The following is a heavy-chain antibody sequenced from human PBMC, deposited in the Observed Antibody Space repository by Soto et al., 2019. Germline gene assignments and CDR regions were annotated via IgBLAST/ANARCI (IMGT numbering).Heavy chain of an antibody. V-gene: IGHV4-4*02. Sequence: QVELKQSGPGLVRLSGTLFLTCRVSGTSISSNYRWTWVRQSPGKGLAWIGEIYHNGITKYNPSLKSRVSLSVDKSNNQFSLKLTSVTAADTAVYYCATVPPRIVVVLAEFPTWGQGTLVTVSS. CDR2: IYHNGIT. CDR3: ATVPPRIVVVLAEFPT. CDR1: GTSISSNYR. D-gene: IGHD2-21*01. J-gene: IGHJ4*02.